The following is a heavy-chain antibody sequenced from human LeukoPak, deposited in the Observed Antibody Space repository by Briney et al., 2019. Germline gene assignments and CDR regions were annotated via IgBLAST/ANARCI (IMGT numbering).Heavy chain of an antibody. CDR2: INSNGNTT. Sequence: QPGGSLSLSCAASGFTFSTYWMHWARQVPGKGLVWVSRINSNGNTTPYADSVKGRFTISRDNSKNTLYLQMNSLRAEDTAVYYCAKGLGYSAYEDYIDYWGQGTLVTVSS. CDR3: AKGLGYSAYEDYIDY. V-gene: IGHV3-74*01. D-gene: IGHD5-12*01. J-gene: IGHJ4*02. CDR1: GFTFSTYW.